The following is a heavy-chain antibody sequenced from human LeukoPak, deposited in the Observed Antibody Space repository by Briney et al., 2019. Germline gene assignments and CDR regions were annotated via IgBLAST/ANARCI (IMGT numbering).Heavy chain of an antibody. J-gene: IGHJ4*02. CDR3: ARATMGYFDY. D-gene: IGHD3-3*01. CDR1: GFTVSSNY. CDR2: IYSGVNT. Sequence: GGSPRLSCAASGFTVSSNYMSWVRQAPGKGLEWVSVIYSGVNTYYADSVKGRFTISRDNSKNTLYLQMNSLRAEDTAVYYCARATMGYFDYWGQGTLVTVSS. V-gene: IGHV3-53*01.